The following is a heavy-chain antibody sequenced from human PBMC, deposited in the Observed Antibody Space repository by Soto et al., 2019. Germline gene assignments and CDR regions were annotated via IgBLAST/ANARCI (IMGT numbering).Heavy chain of an antibody. D-gene: IGHD2-15*01. CDR3: ASEDSY. Sequence: QVQLQESGPGLVKPSGTLSLTCSVSGGSISSSNWWSWVRQPPGKGLEWIGEIYHSGSTNYNPSLKRRVTIVVDKSKNQFSLKLCSGTAAGTAVYYCASEDSYWGQGTLVTVSS. V-gene: IGHV4-4*02. CDR1: GGSISSSNW. J-gene: IGHJ4*02. CDR2: IYHSGST.